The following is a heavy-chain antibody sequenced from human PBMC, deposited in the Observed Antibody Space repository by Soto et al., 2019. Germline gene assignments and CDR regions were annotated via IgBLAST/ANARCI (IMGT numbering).Heavy chain of an antibody. CDR2: ISGSGGST. Sequence: GGSLRLSCAASGFTFSSYAMSWVRQAPGKGLEWVSAISGSGGSTYYADSVKGRFTISRDNSKNTLYLQMNSLRAEDTAVYYCAKDHTVRFRWSVFDYWGQGTLVTVSS. J-gene: IGHJ4*02. CDR3: AKDHTVRFRWSVFDY. V-gene: IGHV3-23*01. D-gene: IGHD4-17*01. CDR1: GFTFSSYA.